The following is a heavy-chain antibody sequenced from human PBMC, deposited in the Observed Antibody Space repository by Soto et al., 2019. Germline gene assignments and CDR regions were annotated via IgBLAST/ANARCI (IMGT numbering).Heavy chain of an antibody. Sequence: SVKVSCKASGGTFSSYAISWVRQAPGQGLEWMGGIIPIFGTANYAQEFQGRVTITADKSTSTAYMELSSLRSEDTAVYYCARGRTPRDYGDYFDYWGQGTLVTVSS. CDR2: IIPIFGTA. D-gene: IGHD4-17*01. CDR3: ARGRTPRDYGDYFDY. V-gene: IGHV1-69*06. J-gene: IGHJ4*02. CDR1: GGTFSSYA.